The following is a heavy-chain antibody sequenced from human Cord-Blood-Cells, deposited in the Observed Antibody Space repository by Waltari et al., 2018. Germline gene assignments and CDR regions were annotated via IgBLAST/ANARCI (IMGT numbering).Heavy chain of an antibody. CDR2: ISGSGGST. D-gene: IGHD7-27*01. Sequence: EVQLLESGGGLVQPGGSLRLSCAASGFTFSSYAMSWVRQAPGKGLEWVSAISGSGGSTYYADSVKGRFTSSRDNSKNTLYLQMNSLRAEDTAVYYCAKDPLTGEAYYYYMDVWGKGTTVTASS. V-gene: IGHV3-23*01. CDR1: GFTFSSYA. CDR3: AKDPLTGEAYYYYMDV. J-gene: IGHJ6*03.